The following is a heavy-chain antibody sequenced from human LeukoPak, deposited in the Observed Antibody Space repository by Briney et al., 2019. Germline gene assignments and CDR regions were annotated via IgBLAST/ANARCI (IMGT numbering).Heavy chain of an antibody. V-gene: IGHV1-69*06. D-gene: IGHD2-15*01. Sequence: GASVKVSCKASGGTFSSYAISWVRQAPGQGLEWMGGIIPIFGTANYAQKFQGRVTITADKSTSTAYMELGRLTSDDTAVYYCARDSDCSGASCFEYFHHWGQGTLVTVSS. CDR2: IIPIFGTA. J-gene: IGHJ1*01. CDR1: GGTFSSYA. CDR3: ARDSDCSGASCFEYFHH.